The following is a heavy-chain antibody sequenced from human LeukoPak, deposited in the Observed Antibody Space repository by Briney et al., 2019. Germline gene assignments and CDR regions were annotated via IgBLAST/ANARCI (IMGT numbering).Heavy chain of an antibody. CDR3: ATDPEYTTSSFGC. CDR1: GFTFGNFA. J-gene: IGHJ4*02. V-gene: IGHV3-23*01. CDR2: ISNSGVRT. D-gene: IGHD2/OR15-2a*01. Sequence: GGSLRLSCAASGFTFGNFAMSWVRQAPGKGLEWISGISNSGVRTYYADSVKGRFTISRDNSQNTLYLQINSLSAEDTAIYYCATDPEYTTSSFGCWGQGTLVTVSS.